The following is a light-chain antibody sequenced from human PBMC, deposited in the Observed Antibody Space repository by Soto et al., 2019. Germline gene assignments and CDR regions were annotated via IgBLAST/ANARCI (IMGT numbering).Light chain of an antibody. V-gene: IGLV1-40*01. Sequence: QSVLTQPTSVTGAPGQRVTISCTGSLSNIGAGYGVHWYQQFPDTAPKLLIYDTTNRPSGVSDRFSVSKSGNTASLTVSGLQAEDEADYYCSSYTGGNPAYVFGTGTKLTVL. CDR2: DTT. J-gene: IGLJ1*01. CDR3: SSYTGGNPAYV. CDR1: LSNIGAGYG.